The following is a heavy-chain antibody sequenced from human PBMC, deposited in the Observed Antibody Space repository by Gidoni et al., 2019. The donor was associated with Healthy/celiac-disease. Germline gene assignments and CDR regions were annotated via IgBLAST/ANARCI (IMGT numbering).Heavy chain of an antibody. Sequence: EVQLLESGGGLVQPGGSLRLSCAASGFTFSRYAMSRCRQAPGKGVGWVSAISGSGGSTYYADSVKGRFTISRDNSKNTLYLQMNSLRAEDTAVYYCAKGNILPSSGSYGGPLDDAFDIWGQGTMVTVSS. D-gene: IGHD1-26*01. CDR2: ISGSGGST. CDR3: AKGNILPSSGSYGGPLDDAFDI. J-gene: IGHJ3*02. CDR1: GFTFSRYA. V-gene: IGHV3-23*01.